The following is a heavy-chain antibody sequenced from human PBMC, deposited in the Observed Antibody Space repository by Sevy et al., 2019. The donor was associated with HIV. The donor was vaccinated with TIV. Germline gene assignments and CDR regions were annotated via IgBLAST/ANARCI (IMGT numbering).Heavy chain of an antibody. CDR2: VNSDGSST. J-gene: IGHJ4*02. D-gene: IGHD2-15*01. CDR1: GFTFSSYW. V-gene: IGHV3-74*01. Sequence: WGSLRLSCAASGFTFSSYWMHWVRQAPGKGPVWVSGVNSDGSSTNYADSVKGRFTMSRDSAKNTLYLQMNSLRAEDTAVYFCVAANTWQDYWGQGTLVTVSS. CDR3: VAANTWQDY.